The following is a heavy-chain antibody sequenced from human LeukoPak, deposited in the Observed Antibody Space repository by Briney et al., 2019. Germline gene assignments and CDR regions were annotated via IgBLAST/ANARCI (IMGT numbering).Heavy chain of an antibody. J-gene: IGHJ5*02. CDR3: ARHITMVRGVLGINWFDP. CDR2: IFYSGST. D-gene: IGHD3-10*01. Sequence: SETLSLTCTVSGASISSSRYYWAWIRQPPGRGLEWIGSIFYSGSTYCNPPLKSRVTISVDTSKNQFSLKLSSVTAADTAVYFCARHITMVRGVLGINWFDPWGQGTLVTVSS. V-gene: IGHV4-39*01. CDR1: GASISSSRYY.